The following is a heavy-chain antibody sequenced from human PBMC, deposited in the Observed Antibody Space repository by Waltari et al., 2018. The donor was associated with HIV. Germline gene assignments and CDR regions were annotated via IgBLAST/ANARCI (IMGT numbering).Heavy chain of an antibody. J-gene: IGHJ4*02. CDR3: ARDRGDYNEPPLDY. V-gene: IGHV1-69*06. CDR2: ITPVLGKT. CDR1: GGTFNTYG. Sequence: QVQLVQSGAEVKKPGSSVKVSCKSSGGTFNTYGINWVRQAPGQGLEWMGGITPVLGKTNDAQKFQGIVTITADTSTNTVYLVLSSLRSEDTAVYYCARDRGDYNEPPLDYWGQGTQVTVSS. D-gene: IGHD4-17*01.